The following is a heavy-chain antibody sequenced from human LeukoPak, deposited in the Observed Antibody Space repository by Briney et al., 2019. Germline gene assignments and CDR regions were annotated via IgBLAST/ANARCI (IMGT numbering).Heavy chain of an antibody. V-gene: IGHV4-59*01. CDR1: GGSISSYY. CDR2: IYYSGST. CDR3: ARGPTRYSSGWYYFDY. D-gene: IGHD6-19*01. J-gene: IGHJ4*02. Sequence: SETLSLTCTVSGGSISSYYWSWIRQPPGKGLEWIGYIYYSGSTNYNPSLKSRVTISVDTSKNQFSLKLSSVTAADTAVYYCARGPTRYSSGWYYFDYWGQGTLVTVSS.